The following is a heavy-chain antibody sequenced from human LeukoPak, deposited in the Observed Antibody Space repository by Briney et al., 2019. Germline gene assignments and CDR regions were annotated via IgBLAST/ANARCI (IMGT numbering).Heavy chain of an antibody. J-gene: IGHJ6*03. CDR2: IKQDGSEK. CDR1: GFTFSSYW. CDR3: ARDEGGSYIYYYYYYMDV. V-gene: IGHV3-7*01. D-gene: IGHD1-26*01. Sequence: GGSLRLSCAASGFTFSSYWMSWVRQAPGKGLEWVANIKQDGSEKYYVDSVKGRFTISRDNAKNSLYLQVNSLRAEDTAVYYCARDEGGSYIYYYYYYMDVWGKGTTVTVSS.